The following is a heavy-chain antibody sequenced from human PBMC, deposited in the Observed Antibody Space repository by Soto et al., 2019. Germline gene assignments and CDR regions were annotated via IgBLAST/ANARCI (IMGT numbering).Heavy chain of an antibody. V-gene: IGHV1-69*13. CDR1: GGTFSSYA. CDR2: IIPIFGTA. J-gene: IGHJ5*02. D-gene: IGHD3-22*01. Sequence: SVKVSCKASGGTFSSYAISWVRQAPGQGLEWMGGIIPIFGTANYAQKFQGRVTITADESTSTAYMELSSLRSEDTAVYYCARGPRDSYYDSSGYVDNWFDPWGQGTLVTVSS. CDR3: ARGPRDSYYDSSGYVDNWFDP.